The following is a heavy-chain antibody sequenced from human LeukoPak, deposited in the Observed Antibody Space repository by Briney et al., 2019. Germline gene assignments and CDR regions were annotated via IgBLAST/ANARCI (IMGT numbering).Heavy chain of an antibody. D-gene: IGHD3-10*01. Sequence: PGGSLRLSCAASGFTFGSYGMLWVRQAPGKGLEWVAVISYDGSNKYYADSVKGRFTISRDNSKNTLYLQMNRRRGDDTAVYYCAKNYGSGSYLGDYWGQGTLVTVSS. J-gene: IGHJ4*02. CDR3: AKNYGSGSYLGDY. CDR2: ISYDGSNK. V-gene: IGHV3-30*18. CDR1: GFTFGSYG.